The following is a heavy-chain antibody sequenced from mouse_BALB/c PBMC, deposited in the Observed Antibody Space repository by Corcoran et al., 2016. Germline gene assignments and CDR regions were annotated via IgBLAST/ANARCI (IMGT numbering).Heavy chain of an antibody. CDR2: INTNTGEP. J-gene: IGHJ3*01. Sequence: QIQLVQSGPELKKPGETVKISCKASGYTFTSYGMNWVKQAPGKGLKWMGWINTNTGEPTYAEEFKGRFAFSLETSASTAYLQINNLKNEDTATYFCARDGSTPAYWGQGTLVTVSA. CDR1: GYTFTSYG. D-gene: IGHD1-1*01. V-gene: IGHV9-3*02. CDR3: ARDGSTPAY.